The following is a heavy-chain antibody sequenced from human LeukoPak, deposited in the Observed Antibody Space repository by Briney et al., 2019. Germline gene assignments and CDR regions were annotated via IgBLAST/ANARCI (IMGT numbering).Heavy chain of an antibody. CDR1: GFTLSSYW. Sequence: GGSLTLSCVVSGFTLSSYWMSWVGPAAWKGGEWVANIKQVGSEKYYVDSVKGLFTITKNNDKTPLYLQMNSLRAEETALYYCTRVFGSIAAADNNYWGQGTLVTVSS. CDR2: IKQVGSEK. CDR3: TRVFGSIAAADNNY. D-gene: IGHD6-13*01. V-gene: IGHV3-7*03. J-gene: IGHJ4*02.